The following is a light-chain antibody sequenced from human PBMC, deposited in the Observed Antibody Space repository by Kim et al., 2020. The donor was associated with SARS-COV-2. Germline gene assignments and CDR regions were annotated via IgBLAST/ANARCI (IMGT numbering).Light chain of an antibody. CDR2: AAS. J-gene: IGKJ1*01. CDR3: QKYNTAPWT. Sequence: ASVGDIVTITCRASQDIANSLAWYQQKPGTVPKLLIYAASTLQSGVPSRFSGSGSGTEFTLTIGSLQTEDVATYYCQKYNTAPWTFGPGTKVDIK. V-gene: IGKV1-27*01. CDR1: QDIANS.